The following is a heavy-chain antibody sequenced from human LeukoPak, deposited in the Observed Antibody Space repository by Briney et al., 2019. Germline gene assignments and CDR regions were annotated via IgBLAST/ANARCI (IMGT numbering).Heavy chain of an antibody. CDR1: GYTFTGYY. D-gene: IGHD3-22*01. CDR2: INPNSGIT. V-gene: IGHV1-2*02. J-gene: IGHJ4*02. CDR3: ARDRLSYFDSSDYWDFDS. Sequence: ASVKVSCKASGYTFTGYYMHWVRQAPGQGLEWMGWINPNSGITNFAQKFQDRVSMTRDTSISTFHMELSRLTSYDTAVYYCARDRLSYFDSSDYWDFDSWGQGTLVTVSS.